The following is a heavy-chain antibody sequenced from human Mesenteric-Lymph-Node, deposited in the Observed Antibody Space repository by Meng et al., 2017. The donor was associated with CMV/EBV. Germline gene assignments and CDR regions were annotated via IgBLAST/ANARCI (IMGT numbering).Heavy chain of an antibody. CDR3: ARHQRWLKSEGGFNY. D-gene: IGHD4-23*01. CDR2: INHSGST. J-gene: IGHJ4*02. CDR1: GGSFSGYY. V-gene: IGHV4-34*01. Sequence: QVRLPQWGPGLFNPSETLSLTCAVYGGSFSGYYWSWIRQPPGKGLEWIGEINHSGSTNYNPSLKSRVTISVDTSKNQFSLKLSSVTAADTAVYYCARHQRWLKSEGGFNYWGQGTLVTVSS.